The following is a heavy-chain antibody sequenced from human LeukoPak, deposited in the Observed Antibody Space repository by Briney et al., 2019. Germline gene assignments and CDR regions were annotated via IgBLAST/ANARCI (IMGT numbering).Heavy chain of an antibody. V-gene: IGHV3-33*01. CDR1: GFTFSSYG. D-gene: IGHD1-26*01. Sequence: GGSLRLSCAASGFTFSSYGMHWVRQAPGKGLEWVAVIWYDGSNTYYADSVKGRFTISRDNSKNTLYLQMNSLRAEDMALYYCAMDGGSYWGQGTLVTVSS. CDR3: AMDGGSY. J-gene: IGHJ4*02. CDR2: IWYDGSNT.